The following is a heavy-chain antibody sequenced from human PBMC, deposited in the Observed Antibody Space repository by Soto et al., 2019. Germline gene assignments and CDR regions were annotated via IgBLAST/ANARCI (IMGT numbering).Heavy chain of an antibody. CDR1: GGSISSSSYF. Sequence: SETLSLTCTVSGGSISSSSYFWGWIRRPPGEGLEWIGSIYYSGSTYYNSSLKSRVTISVDTSKNQFSLRLSSVTAADTAVYYCAIGPHLSRGWYMGDYWGQGTLVTGSS. D-gene: IGHD6-19*01. CDR3: AIGPHLSRGWYMGDY. J-gene: IGHJ4*02. CDR2: IYYSGST. V-gene: IGHV4-39*01.